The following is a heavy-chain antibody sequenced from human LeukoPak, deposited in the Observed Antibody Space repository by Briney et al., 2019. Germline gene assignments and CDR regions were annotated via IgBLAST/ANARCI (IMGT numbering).Heavy chain of an antibody. D-gene: IGHD2-2*01. V-gene: IGHV1-2*02. CDR1: GYTFTGYY. CDR2: INPNSGGT. Sequence: ASVKVSCKASGYTFTGYYMHWVRQAPGQGLEWMGWINPNSGGTNYAQKFQGRVTMSRDTSISTAYMELSRLRSDDTGVYYCAREGCSSTSCYFLCDPWGQGTLVTVSS. CDR3: AREGCSSTSCYFLCDP. J-gene: IGHJ5*02.